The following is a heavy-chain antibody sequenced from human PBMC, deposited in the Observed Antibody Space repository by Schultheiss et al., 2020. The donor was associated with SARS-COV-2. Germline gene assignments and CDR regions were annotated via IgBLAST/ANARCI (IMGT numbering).Heavy chain of an antibody. V-gene: IGHV4-31*03. D-gene: IGHD5-12*01. CDR1: GGSFSGYY. CDR2: IYYSGST. Sequence: SQTLSLTCTVYGGSFSGYYWSWIRQHPGKGLEWIGYIYYSGSTYYNPSLKSRVTISVDTSKNQFSLKLSSVTAADTALYFCARYYSAYGGTYDYWGQGTLVTVSS. CDR3: ARYYSAYGGTYDY. J-gene: IGHJ4*02.